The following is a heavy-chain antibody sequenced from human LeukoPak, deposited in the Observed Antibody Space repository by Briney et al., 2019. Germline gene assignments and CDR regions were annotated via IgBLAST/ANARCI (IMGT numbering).Heavy chain of an antibody. CDR2: FDPEDGET. Sequence: ASVKVSCKFSGSTLTELSMHWVRHAPGKGLEWKGGFDPEDGETIYAQKFQGRVTMTEATSTDTAYMELSSLRSEDTAVYYCATEGRSGYYRNYFDYWGQGTLVTVSS. CDR3: ATEGRSGYYRNYFDY. CDR1: GSTLTELS. D-gene: IGHD3-3*01. V-gene: IGHV1-24*01. J-gene: IGHJ4*02.